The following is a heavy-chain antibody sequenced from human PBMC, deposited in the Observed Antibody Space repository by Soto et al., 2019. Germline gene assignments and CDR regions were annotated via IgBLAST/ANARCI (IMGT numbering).Heavy chain of an antibody. Sequence: ASVNGSCKTSADIFNNYYMHWVRQAPGQGLEWMGVMTPSDGSTNYAQSLQGRVTMTRDTSTRTVYVELSSLRSEDTAVYYCAKHCGGDCSNGFDIWGQGTKVTVS. V-gene: IGHV1-46*02. J-gene: IGHJ3*02. CDR2: MTPSDGST. D-gene: IGHD2-21*02. CDR3: AKHCGGDCSNGFDI. CDR1: ADIFNNYY.